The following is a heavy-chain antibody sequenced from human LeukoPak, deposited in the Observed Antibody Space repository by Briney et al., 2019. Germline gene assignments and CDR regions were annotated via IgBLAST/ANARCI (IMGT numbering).Heavy chain of an antibody. D-gene: IGHD3-10*01. CDR1: GFTLSNSW. CDR2: INNDGSRT. Sequence: GGSLRLSCAASGFTLSNSWMFWVRQPPGKGLKYVSEINNDGSRTSYADSVKGRFTISRDGAENTLFLQMDSLRAEDTAVYFCARGGVSGGFDYWGQGTLVTVSS. J-gene: IGHJ4*02. V-gene: IGHV3-74*01. CDR3: ARGGVSGGFDY.